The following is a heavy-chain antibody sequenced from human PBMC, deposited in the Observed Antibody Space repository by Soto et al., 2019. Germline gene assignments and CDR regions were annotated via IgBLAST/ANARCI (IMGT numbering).Heavy chain of an antibody. J-gene: IGHJ4*01. CDR2: IYYSGRT. CDR3: ARMRGLGEISPYFDY. Sequence: QVQLQESGPGLVKPSGTLSLTCTVSGGSISDYQWNRIRQSPGKGLEWIGYIYYSGRTNYNPSLKSRLTISLGTSTKQFSLSLRSVTAADTAVYYCARMRGLGEISPYFDYWGHGTLITVYS. V-gene: IGHV4-59*01. CDR1: GGSISDYQ. D-gene: IGHD3-16*02.